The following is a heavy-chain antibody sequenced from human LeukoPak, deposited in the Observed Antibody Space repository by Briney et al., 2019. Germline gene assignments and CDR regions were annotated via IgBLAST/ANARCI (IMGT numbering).Heavy chain of an antibody. CDR2: IYYSGSS. CDR3: ARVQPTGLFSDY. V-gene: IGHV4-39*07. J-gene: IGHJ4*02. D-gene: IGHD5-18*01. CDR1: GGSISSSSYY. Sequence: SETLSLTCTVSGGSISSSSYYWGWIRQPPGKGLEWIGSIYYSGSSYYNPSLKSRVAISVDTSKNQFSLKLSSVTAADTAVYYCARVQPTGLFSDYWGQGTLVTVSS.